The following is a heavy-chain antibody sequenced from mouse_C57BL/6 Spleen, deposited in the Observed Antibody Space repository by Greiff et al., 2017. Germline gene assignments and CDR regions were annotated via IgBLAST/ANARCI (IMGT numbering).Heavy chain of an antibody. CDR1: RYTFTDYN. D-gene: IGHD2-4*01. Sequence: EVKLMESGPELVKPGASVKMSCKASRYTFTDYNMHWVKQSHGKSLEWIGYINPNNGGTSYNQKFKGKATLTVNKSSSTAYMELRSLTSEDSAVYYCARYDYSFAYWGQGTLVTVSA. CDR3: ARYDYSFAY. J-gene: IGHJ3*01. V-gene: IGHV1-22*01. CDR2: INPNNGGT.